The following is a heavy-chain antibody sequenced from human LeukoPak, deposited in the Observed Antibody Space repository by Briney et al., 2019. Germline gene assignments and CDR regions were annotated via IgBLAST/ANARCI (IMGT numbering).Heavy chain of an antibody. CDR3: ARAIRNQLLSDH. Sequence: ASVKVSCKASGYTFSTYDVIWVRQATGQGLEWMGWMNPNSGNTGYALKFRGRVTMTGDTSISTAYMELSSLISEDTAVYYCARAIRNQLLSDHWGPGTLVTVSS. CDR1: GYTFSTYD. CDR2: MNPNSGNT. J-gene: IGHJ4*02. D-gene: IGHD2-2*01. V-gene: IGHV1-8*01.